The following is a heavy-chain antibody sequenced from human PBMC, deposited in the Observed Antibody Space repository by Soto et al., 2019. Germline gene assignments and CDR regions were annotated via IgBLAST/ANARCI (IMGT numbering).Heavy chain of an antibody. CDR1: GFTFSNYG. Sequence: GGSLRLSCVASGFTFSNYGMHWVRQAPGKGLEWVAVISYDGSDKSYADSVKGRFTISRDNAKNTLYLQMNSLRAEDTAVYYCAKDHTGGYFYYYYGMDVWGQGTTVTVSS. CDR3: AKDHTGGYFYYYYGMDV. V-gene: IGHV3-30*18. J-gene: IGHJ6*02. D-gene: IGHD3-16*01. CDR2: ISYDGSDK.